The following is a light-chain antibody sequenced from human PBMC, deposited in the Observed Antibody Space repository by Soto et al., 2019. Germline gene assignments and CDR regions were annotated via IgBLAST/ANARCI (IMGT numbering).Light chain of an antibody. CDR1: SSNVGSYKL. V-gene: IGLV2-23*02. J-gene: IGLJ1*01. CDR3: CSSGGSPTYV. Sequence: QSALTQPASVSGSPGQSITISCTGTSSNVGSYKLVSWYQQHPGKAPKLMIFEVNKRPSGVSNRFSGSKSGNTPSLTISGLKVEDEADYYCCSSGGSPTYVFGTGTQLTVL. CDR2: EVN.